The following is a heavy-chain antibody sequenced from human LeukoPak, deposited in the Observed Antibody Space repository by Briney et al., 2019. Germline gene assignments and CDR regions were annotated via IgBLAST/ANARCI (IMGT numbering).Heavy chain of an antibody. CDR1: GFTFSNAW. CDR2: IKTKTDGGTT. J-gene: IGHJ4*02. V-gene: IGHV3-15*01. D-gene: IGHD3-10*01. Sequence: PGGSLRLSCAASGFTFSNAWMSWVRQTPGKGLEWVGRIKTKTDGGTTDYAAPVKGRFTISRDDSKNTLYLQMNSLKTEDTAVYYCTTGPKLLWFGELLYSFDYWGQGTLVTVSS. CDR3: TTGPKLLWFGELLYSFDY.